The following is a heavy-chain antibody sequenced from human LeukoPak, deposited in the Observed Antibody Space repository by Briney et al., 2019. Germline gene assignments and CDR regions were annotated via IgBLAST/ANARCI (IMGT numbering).Heavy chain of an antibody. CDR2: ISGSGGST. Sequence: SGGSLRLSCAASGFTFSSYAMSWVRQAPGKGLEWVSAISGSGGSTYYADSAEGRFTISRDNSKNTLYLQMNSLRAGDTAVYYCAKDPIFSGSYGVFDYWGLGTLVTVSS. J-gene: IGHJ4*02. V-gene: IGHV3-23*01. CDR3: AKDPIFSGSYGVFDY. CDR1: GFTFSSYA. D-gene: IGHD1-26*01.